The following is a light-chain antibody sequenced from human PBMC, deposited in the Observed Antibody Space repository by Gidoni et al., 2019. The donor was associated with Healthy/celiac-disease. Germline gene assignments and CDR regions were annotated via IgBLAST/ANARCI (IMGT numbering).Light chain of an antibody. Sequence: EIVMTQSPATLSVSPGERATLSCRASQSVSSNLAWYQQKPGQAPRLLIYGASTRATCIPARFSGSGSGTECTLTISSLQSEDFAVYYCQQYNNWPPMYTFGQGTKLEIK. V-gene: IGKV3-15*01. CDR1: QSVSSN. CDR3: QQYNNWPPMYT. CDR2: GAS. J-gene: IGKJ2*01.